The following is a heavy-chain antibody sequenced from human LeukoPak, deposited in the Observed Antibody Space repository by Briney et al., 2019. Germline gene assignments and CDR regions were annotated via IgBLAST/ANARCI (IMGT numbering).Heavy chain of an antibody. CDR3: ATQSSSDYFYYTDV. D-gene: IGHD3-16*02. CDR1: GESFSGYF. Sequence: SETLSLTCAVSGESFSGYFWSWIRQPPGKGLEWIGEINQSGFAKYNPSLTSRVTISIDTSKNHFSLKLTSVTAADTAVYYCATQSSSDYFYYTDVWGKGTTVTVSS. CDR2: INQSGFA. J-gene: IGHJ6*03. V-gene: IGHV4-34*01.